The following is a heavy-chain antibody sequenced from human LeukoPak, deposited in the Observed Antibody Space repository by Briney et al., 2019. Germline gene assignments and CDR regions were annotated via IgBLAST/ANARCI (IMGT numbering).Heavy chain of an antibody. V-gene: IGHV4-34*01. Sequence: SETLSLTCAIYGGSFSGYYWSWLRQPPGKGLEWIREINHNGKTNYSPSLKSRVTISVDTSNNQFSLELSSVTVADTAVYYCARRRFGKNWFDPGGQGTLVTVSS. CDR3: ARRRFGKNWFDP. J-gene: IGHJ5*02. CDR1: GGSFSGYY. D-gene: IGHD3-10*01. CDR2: INHNGKT.